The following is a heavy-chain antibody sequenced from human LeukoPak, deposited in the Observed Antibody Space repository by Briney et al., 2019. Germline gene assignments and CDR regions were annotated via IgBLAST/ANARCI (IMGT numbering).Heavy chain of an antibody. CDR3: ARCKAVAGTINAFDI. D-gene: IGHD6-19*01. V-gene: IGHV5-51*01. CDR2: IYPGDSDI. J-gene: IGHJ3*02. Sequence: GESLKISCKGSGYSFTSYWIGWVRQMPGKGLEWMGIIYPGDSDIRYSPSFQGQVTISTDKSITTAYLQWSSLKASDTAMYYCARCKAVAGTINAFDIWGQGTMVTVSS. CDR1: GYSFTSYW.